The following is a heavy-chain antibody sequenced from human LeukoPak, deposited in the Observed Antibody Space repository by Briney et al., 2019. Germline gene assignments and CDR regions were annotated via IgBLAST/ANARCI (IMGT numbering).Heavy chain of an antibody. CDR1: GGSFSGYY. D-gene: IGHD4-11*01. V-gene: IGHV4-31*11. CDR2: IYYSGST. J-gene: IGHJ4*02. Sequence: PSETLSLTCAVYGGSFSGYYWSWIRQHPGKGLEWIGYIYYSGSTYYNPSLKSRVTISVDTSKNQFSLKLSSVTAADTAVYYCARDVSKTYFDYWGQGTLVTVSS. CDR3: ARDVSKTYFDY.